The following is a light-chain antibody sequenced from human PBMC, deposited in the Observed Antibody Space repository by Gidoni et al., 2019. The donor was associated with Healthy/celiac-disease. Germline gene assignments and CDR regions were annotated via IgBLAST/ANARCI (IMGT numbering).Light chain of an antibody. Sequence: DIVLTQSHGTLSLSPGERATLSCRPSQSVTSSYLAWYQQKPGQAPRLLIYGSSSRATGIPDRCSGSGSVTDFTLTISRLEPEDFAVYYCQQYGSSPTFGQGTKLEIK. V-gene: IGKV3-20*01. CDR3: QQYGSSPT. J-gene: IGKJ2*01. CDR1: QSVTSSY. CDR2: GSS.